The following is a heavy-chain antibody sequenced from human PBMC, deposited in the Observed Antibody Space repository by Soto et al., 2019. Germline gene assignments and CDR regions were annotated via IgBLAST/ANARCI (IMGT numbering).Heavy chain of an antibody. D-gene: IGHD3-22*01. CDR3: ARGQSITMIVVVIGGAFDI. J-gene: IGHJ3*02. CDR1: GYTFTSYD. CDR2: MNPNSGNT. V-gene: IGHV1-8*01. Sequence: ASVKVSWKASGYTFTSYDINWVRQATGQGLEWMGWMNPNSGNTGYAQKFQGRVTMTRNTSISTAYMGLSSLRSEDTAVYYCARGQSITMIVVVIGGAFDIWGQGTMVTVSS.